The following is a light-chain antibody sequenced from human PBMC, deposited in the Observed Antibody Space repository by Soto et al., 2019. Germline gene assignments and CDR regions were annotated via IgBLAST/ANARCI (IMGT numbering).Light chain of an antibody. J-gene: IGLJ2*01. CDR2: EDN. V-gene: IGLV6-57*04. CDR1: SGSIASNY. Sequence: FMLTQPHSVSESPGKTVSISFTRSSGSIASNYVQWYQQRPGSAPNTVIYEDNQRPSGVRDRFSGSIDSSSNSASLTISGLKTEDEADYYCQSYDSSTVVFGGGTKLTVL. CDR3: QSYDSSTVV.